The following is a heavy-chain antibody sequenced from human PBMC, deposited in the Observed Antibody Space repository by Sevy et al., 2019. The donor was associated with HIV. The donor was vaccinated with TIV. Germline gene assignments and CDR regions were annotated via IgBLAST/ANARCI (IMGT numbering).Heavy chain of an antibody. CDR1: GYTFIGFY. J-gene: IGHJ4*02. CDR2: INPNSGDT. CDR3: ARRDIVKGSDS. D-gene: IGHD2-15*01. V-gene: IGHV1-2*02. Sequence: ASVKVSCKDSGYTFIGFYIHWVRQAPGQGLEWMGWINPNSGDTDYAQKFQGRVTMTRDTSATTAYMELNRLRSDDTAVYFCARRDIVKGSDSWGRGTLVTVSS.